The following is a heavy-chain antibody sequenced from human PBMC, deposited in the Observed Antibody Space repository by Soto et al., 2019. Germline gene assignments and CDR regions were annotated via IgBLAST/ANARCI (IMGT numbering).Heavy chain of an antibody. CDR2: ISGSGGST. Sequence: LRLSCAASGFTFSSYAMSWVRQAPGKGLEWVSAISGSGGSTYYADSVKGRFTISRDNSKNTLYLQMNSLRAEDTAVYYCAKDRTYCSGGSCYHDAFDIWGQGTMVTVSS. V-gene: IGHV3-23*01. CDR3: AKDRTYCSGGSCYHDAFDI. CDR1: GFTFSSYA. D-gene: IGHD2-15*01. J-gene: IGHJ3*02.